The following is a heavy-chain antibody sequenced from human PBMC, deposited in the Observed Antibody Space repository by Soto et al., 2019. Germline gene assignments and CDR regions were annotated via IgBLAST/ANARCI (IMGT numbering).Heavy chain of an antibody. CDR1: GFTFNTYA. V-gene: IGHV3-23*01. CDR3: AXDPPWYXGTYG. D-gene: IGHD1-26*01. Sequence: HPGGSLRLSCAASGFTFNTYAMSWVRQAPGKGLVWVSAITGGGGSTYYADSVKGRFTISRDNSKNTLYLQMNSLRAEDTAVYYCAXDPPWYXGTYGWGQGTLVTVS. CDR2: ITGGGGST. J-gene: IGHJ4*02.